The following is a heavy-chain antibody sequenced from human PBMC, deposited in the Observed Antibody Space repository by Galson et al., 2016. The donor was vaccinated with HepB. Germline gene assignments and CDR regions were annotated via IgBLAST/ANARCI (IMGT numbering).Heavy chain of an antibody. Sequence: SLRLSCAGSEFTLSSYWLHWVSQAPGEGLVWVSHISGDGSSTHYGDSVKGRFTVSRDNSKNTLYLQMNSLRAEDTAVYYCVRDKVTPGTNWFDPWGQGTLVTVSS. CDR2: ISGDGSST. J-gene: IGHJ5*02. CDR3: VRDKVTPGTNWFDP. D-gene: IGHD4-11*01. CDR1: EFTLSSYW. V-gene: IGHV3-74*01.